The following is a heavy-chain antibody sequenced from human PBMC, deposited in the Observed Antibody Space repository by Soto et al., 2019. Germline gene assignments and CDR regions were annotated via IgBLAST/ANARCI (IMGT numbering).Heavy chain of an antibody. J-gene: IGHJ5*02. D-gene: IGHD5-18*01. CDR3: ARVLRGYRNAIALNWFDP. CDR1: GGSISSGGYY. CDR2: IYYSGST. V-gene: IGHV4-31*03. Sequence: QVQLQESGPGLVKPSQTLSLTCTVSGGSISSGGYYWSWIRQHPGKGLEWIGYIYYSGSTYYNPSLKSRVTISVDTSKNQFSLKLSSVTAADTAVYYFARVLRGYRNAIALNWFDPWGRGTLVTVSS.